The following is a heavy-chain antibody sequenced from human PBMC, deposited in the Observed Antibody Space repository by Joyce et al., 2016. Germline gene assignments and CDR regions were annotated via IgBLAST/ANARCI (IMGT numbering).Heavy chain of an antibody. CDR2: INSDGNST. J-gene: IGHJ4*02. CDR3: ARGYYYYDGVDY. CDR1: GFTFSGVW. V-gene: IGHV3-74*01. Sequence: EVQLVESGGGLVQPGGSLRLSCAASGFTFSGVWMHWVRQAPVKGLVWVSRINSDGNSTNYADSVKGRFTISRDNAKNPLYLQMSSLRAEDTAVYYCARGYYYYDGVDYWGQGTLVTVSS. D-gene: IGHD3-22*01.